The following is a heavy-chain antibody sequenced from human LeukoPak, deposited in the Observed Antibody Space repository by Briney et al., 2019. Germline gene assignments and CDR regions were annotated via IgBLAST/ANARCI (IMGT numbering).Heavy chain of an antibody. CDR3: ARGIMIYGMDV. CDR1: GGSISSGGYY. Sequence: PSETLSLTCTVSGGSISSGGYYWSWIRQHPGKGLEWIGYIYYSGSTYYNPSLKGRVTISVDTSKNQFSLKLSSVTAADTAVYYCARGIMIYGMDVWGQGTTVTVSS. CDR2: IYYSGST. D-gene: IGHD3-16*01. J-gene: IGHJ6*02. V-gene: IGHV4-31*03.